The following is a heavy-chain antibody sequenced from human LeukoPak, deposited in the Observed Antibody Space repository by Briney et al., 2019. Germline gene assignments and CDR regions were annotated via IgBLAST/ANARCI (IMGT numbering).Heavy chain of an antibody. J-gene: IGHJ4*02. CDR1: GFTFSSYG. D-gene: IGHD3-9*01. CDR2: ISYDGSNK. Sequence: GGSLRLSCAASGFTFSSYGMHWVRQAPGKGLEWVAVISYDGSNKYYADSVKGRFTISRDNSKNTLYLQMNSLRAEDTAVYYCAKSITILSVQVAYWGQGTLVTVSS. V-gene: IGHV3-30*18. CDR3: AKSITILSVQVAY.